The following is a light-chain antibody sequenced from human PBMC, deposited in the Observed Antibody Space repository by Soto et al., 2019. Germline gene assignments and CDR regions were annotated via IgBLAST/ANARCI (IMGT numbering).Light chain of an antibody. CDR2: RNN. CDR3: ASWDDSLSGHVE. J-gene: IGLJ2*01. Sequence: QLVLTQPPSASGTPGQRVTISCSGTSSNIGSNYVYWYQQFPGTAPKLLIYRNNQRPSGVPDRFSGSKSGTSASLAISGLRSEDEADYYCASWDDSLSGHVEIGGGTKLTVL. CDR1: SSNIGSNY. V-gene: IGLV1-47*01.